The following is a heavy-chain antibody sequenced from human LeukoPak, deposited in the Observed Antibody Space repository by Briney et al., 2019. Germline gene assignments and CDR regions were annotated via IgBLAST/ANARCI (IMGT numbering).Heavy chain of an antibody. V-gene: IGHV3-9*01. CDR2: ISWNSGSI. Sequence: GGSLRLSCAASGFTFDDYAMHWVRQAPGKGLEWVSGISWNSGSIGYADSVKGRFTISRDNAKNSLYLQMNSLRAEDTALYYCAKGSGYYYDSSGSPFDYWGQGTLVTVSS. D-gene: IGHD3-22*01. CDR3: AKGSGYYYDSSGSPFDY. J-gene: IGHJ4*02. CDR1: GFTFDDYA.